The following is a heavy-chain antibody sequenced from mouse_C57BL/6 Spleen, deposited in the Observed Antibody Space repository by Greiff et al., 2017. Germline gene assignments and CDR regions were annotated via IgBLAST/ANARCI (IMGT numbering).Heavy chain of an antibody. D-gene: IGHD1-1*01. CDR3: AEGYGSSHRYCDV. CDR1: GYSITSGYY. J-gene: IGHJ1*03. V-gene: IGHV3-6*01. Sequence: ESGPGLVKPSQSLSLTCSVTGYSITSGYYWNWIRQFPGNKLEWMGYISYDGSNNYNPSLKNRISITRDTSKNQCFLKLNSVTTEDTATYYCAEGYGSSHRYCDVWGTGTTVTVSS. CDR2: ISYDGSN.